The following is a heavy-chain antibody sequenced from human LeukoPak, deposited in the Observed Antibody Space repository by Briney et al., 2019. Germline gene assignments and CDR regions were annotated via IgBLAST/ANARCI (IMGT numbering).Heavy chain of an antibody. CDR2: INPNSGGT. D-gene: IGHD4-11*01. J-gene: IGHJ4*02. Sequence: ASVKVSCKASGYTFTGYYMHWVRQAPGQGLEWMGRINPNSGGTNYAQKFQGRVTMTRDTSISTAYMELSRLRSDDTAVYYCAKDYGYSNPIYYCDYWGQGTLVTVSS. CDR1: GYTFTGYY. V-gene: IGHV1-2*06. CDR3: AKDYGYSNPIYYCDY.